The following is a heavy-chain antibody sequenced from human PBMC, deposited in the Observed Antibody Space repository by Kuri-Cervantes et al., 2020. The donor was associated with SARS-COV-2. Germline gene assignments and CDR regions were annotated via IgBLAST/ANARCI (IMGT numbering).Heavy chain of an antibody. CDR1: GDSISGGDYN. CDR3: ARGGVYFGSTTFFNYPDY. V-gene: IGHV4-30-4*01. D-gene: IGHD3-10*01. J-gene: IGHJ4*02. Sequence: SETLSLTCTVSGDSISGGDYNWSWIRQAPGKGLEWIGNIHYSGITHYASSLKSRVTMSIDTSKNEFSLELRSVTAADTAVYFCARGGVYFGSTTFFNYPDYWGQGTLVTVSS. CDR2: IHYSGIT.